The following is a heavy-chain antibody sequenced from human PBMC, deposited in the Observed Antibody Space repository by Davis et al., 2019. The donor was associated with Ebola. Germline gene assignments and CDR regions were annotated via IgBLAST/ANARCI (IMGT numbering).Heavy chain of an antibody. V-gene: IGHV1-8*01. Sequence: ASVKVSCKASGYTFTSYDINWVRQATGQGLEWMGWMNPNSGNTGYAQKFQGRVTMTRNTSISTAYMELSSLRSEDTAVYYCARVRLEQQLVSRDWYYYYGMDVWGQGTTVTVSS. D-gene: IGHD6-13*01. CDR3: ARVRLEQQLVSRDWYYYYGMDV. CDR2: MNPNSGNT. J-gene: IGHJ6*02. CDR1: GYTFTSYD.